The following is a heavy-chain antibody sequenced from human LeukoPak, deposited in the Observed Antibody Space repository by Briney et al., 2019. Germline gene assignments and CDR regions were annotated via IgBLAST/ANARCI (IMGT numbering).Heavy chain of an antibody. J-gene: IGHJ4*02. Sequence: SETLSLTCAVYGGSFSGYYWSWIRQPPGKGLEWIGEINHSGSTNYNPSLKSRVTISVDTSKNQFSLKLSSVTAADTAVYYCARSGTTIFGVVTQPSDYWGQGTLVTVSS. CDR1: GGSFSGYY. CDR2: INHSGST. CDR3: ARSGTTIFGVVTQPSDY. V-gene: IGHV4-34*01. D-gene: IGHD3-3*01.